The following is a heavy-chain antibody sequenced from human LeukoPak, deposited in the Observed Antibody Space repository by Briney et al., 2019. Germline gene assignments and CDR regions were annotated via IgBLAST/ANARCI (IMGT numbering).Heavy chain of an antibody. CDR1: GGSISRYY. V-gene: IGHV4-59*01. Sequence: SETLSLTCTVSGGSISRYYWSWIRQPPGKGLEWIGYKDYSGSTNYNPSLKSRVTISVDTSKNQFSLKLSSVTAADTAVYYCARGLVYMDVWGKGTTVTISS. J-gene: IGHJ6*03. CDR3: ARGLVYMDV. D-gene: IGHD6-19*01. CDR2: KDYSGST.